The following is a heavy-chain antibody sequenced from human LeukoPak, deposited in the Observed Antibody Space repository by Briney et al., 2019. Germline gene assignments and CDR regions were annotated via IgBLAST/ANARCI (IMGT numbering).Heavy chain of an antibody. CDR3: ASPYYNYYYMDV. V-gene: IGHV4-34*01. CDR2: INHSGTT. CDR1: GGSFSGYY. J-gene: IGHJ6*03. Sequence: PSETLSLTCAVYGGSFSGYYWSWIRQPPGKGLEWIGEINHSGTTNYNPSLKSQVTISVDTSKNQFSLKLSSVTAADTAVYYCASPYYNYYYMDVWGKGTTVTVSS.